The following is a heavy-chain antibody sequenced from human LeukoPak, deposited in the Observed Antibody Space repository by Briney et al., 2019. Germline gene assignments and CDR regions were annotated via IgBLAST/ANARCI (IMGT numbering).Heavy chain of an antibody. Sequence: PGRSLRLSCAASGFTFSSYAMHWVRQAPGKGLEWVAVISYDGSNKYYADSVKGRFTISRDNSKNTLYLQMNSLRAEGTAVYYCAKIELGEFDSWGQGTLVTVSS. CDR2: ISYDGSNK. V-gene: IGHV3-30-3*02. CDR1: GFTFSSYA. D-gene: IGHD1-26*01. J-gene: IGHJ4*02. CDR3: AKIELGEFDS.